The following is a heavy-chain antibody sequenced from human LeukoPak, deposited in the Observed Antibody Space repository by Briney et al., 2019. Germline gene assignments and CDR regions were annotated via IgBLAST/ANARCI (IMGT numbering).Heavy chain of an antibody. CDR3: AREPVYYDRSAPGDL. CDR2: INPNSGGT. J-gene: IGHJ5*02. CDR1: GYTFTSYG. V-gene: IGHV1-2*02. D-gene: IGHD3-22*01. Sequence: ASVKVSCRASGYTFTSYGISWVRQAPGQGLEWMGWINPNSGGTNYAQKFQGRVTMTRDTSISTAYMELSRLRSDDTAVYYCAREPVYYDRSAPGDLWGQGTLVTVSS.